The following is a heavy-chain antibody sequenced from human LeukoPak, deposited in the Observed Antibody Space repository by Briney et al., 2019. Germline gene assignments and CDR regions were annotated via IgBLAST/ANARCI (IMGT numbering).Heavy chain of an antibody. CDR3: ARYYFWTGSYFFDH. D-gene: IGHD3/OR15-3a*01. CDR2: IFPGDSDT. Sequence: GESLKISCKTSGFTFTTHWIAWVRQMPGEGLELMGIIFPGDSDTNYSPSFQGQVTTLADKSSNTAYLQWSSLKASDTAMYYCARYYFWTGSYFFDHWGQGTLVTVSS. J-gene: IGHJ4*02. V-gene: IGHV5-51*01. CDR1: GFTFTTHW.